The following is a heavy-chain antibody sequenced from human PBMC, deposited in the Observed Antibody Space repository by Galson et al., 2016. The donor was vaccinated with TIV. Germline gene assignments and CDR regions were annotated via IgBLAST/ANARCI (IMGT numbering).Heavy chain of an antibody. J-gene: IGHJ6*02. CDR3: AKVPSSGFSYYYGIDV. D-gene: IGHD3-22*01. CDR2: ISGGGGSS. Sequence: SPRLSCAASGFTFSSYALTWVRQAPGKGLEWVSAISGGGGSSYYGDSVKGRFTISRDNSEKMLYLQMNSLRAEDTAVYYCAKVPSSGFSYYYGIDVWGQGTTVTVS. CDR1: GFTFSSYA. V-gene: IGHV3-23*01.